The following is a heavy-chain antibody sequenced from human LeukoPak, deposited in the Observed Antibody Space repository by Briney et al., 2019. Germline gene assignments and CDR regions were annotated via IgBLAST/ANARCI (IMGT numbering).Heavy chain of an antibody. Sequence: GGSLRLSCAASGFTFNTYTMNWVRQAPGKGLEWVSYISGSSGIIDYADSVRGRFTISRDNAKNTLYLQMNSLRVEDTAVYYCVRSSGWPGYWGQGTMVTVSS. CDR2: ISGSSGII. CDR1: GFTFNTYT. D-gene: IGHD6-19*01. J-gene: IGHJ4*02. V-gene: IGHV3-48*04. CDR3: VRSSGWPGY.